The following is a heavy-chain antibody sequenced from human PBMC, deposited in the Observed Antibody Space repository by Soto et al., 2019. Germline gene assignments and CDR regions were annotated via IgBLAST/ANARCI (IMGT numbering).Heavy chain of an antibody. V-gene: IGHV1-18*01. J-gene: IGHJ5*02. CDR3: ARDLMYTSSPDSWFDP. Sequence: ASVKVSCKTSGYTFVSYGINWVRQAPGQGLEWMGWISPGSGNIIYAQKFQGRVTLTTDTSTSTVFMDLRSLRFDDPAVYYCARDLMYTSSPDSWFDPGGQGTLVTVST. D-gene: IGHD2-2*01. CDR1: GYTFVSYG. CDR2: ISPGSGNI.